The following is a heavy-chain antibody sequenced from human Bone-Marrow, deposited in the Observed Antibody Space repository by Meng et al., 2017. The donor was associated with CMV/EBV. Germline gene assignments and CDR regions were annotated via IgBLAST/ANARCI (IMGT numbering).Heavy chain of an antibody. CDR1: GFTFSSYW. CDR3: ARVESAWYSSSWYLDY. J-gene: IGHJ4*02. CDR2: INSDGSST. Sequence: GGSLRLSCAASGFTFSSYWMHWVRQAPGKGLVWVLRINSDGSSTSYADSVKGRFTISRDNAKNTLYLQMNSLRAEDTAVYYCARVESAWYSSSWYLDYWGQGTLVTGSS. D-gene: IGHD6-13*01. V-gene: IGHV3-74*01.